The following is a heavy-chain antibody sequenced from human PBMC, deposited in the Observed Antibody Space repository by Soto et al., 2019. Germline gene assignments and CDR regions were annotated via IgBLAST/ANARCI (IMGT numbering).Heavy chain of an antibody. CDR1: GFTFSSYA. CDR2: ISGSGTST. CDR3: AKDIGMATILTNLDH. Sequence: EVQLLESGGGLVQPGGSLRLSCAASGFTFSSYAMSWVRQAPGKGLDWVSGISGSGTSTYYADSVKGRFTISRDNSKNTLYLQMNSPRVEDAAVYYCAKDIGMATILTNLDHWGQGALVIASS. V-gene: IGHV3-23*01. D-gene: IGHD5-12*01. J-gene: IGHJ4*02.